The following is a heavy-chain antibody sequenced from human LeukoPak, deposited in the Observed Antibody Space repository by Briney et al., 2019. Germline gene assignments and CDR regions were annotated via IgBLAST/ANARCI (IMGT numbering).Heavy chain of an antibody. CDR1: GFTFSRYT. V-gene: IGHV3-64D*06. Sequence: GGSLRLSCSASGFTFSRYTIHWVRQAPGKGLGHVSVTSSNGGSTNYPDSVKGRFTISRDNSNNTLYLQMSSLIPEDTAVYYCVKDKFGTGGWFDPWGQGALVTVSS. J-gene: IGHJ5*02. CDR2: TSSNGGST. CDR3: VKDKFGTGGWFDP. D-gene: IGHD3-16*01.